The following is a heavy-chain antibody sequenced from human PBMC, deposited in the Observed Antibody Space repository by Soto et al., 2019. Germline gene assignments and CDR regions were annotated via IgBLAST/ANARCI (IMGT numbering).Heavy chain of an antibody. J-gene: IGHJ6*02. CDR3: AKIMIQGVLVDALDV. D-gene: IGHD3-10*01. CDR1: GFVFRNLT. Sequence: DVQLLESGGGVVQPGGSLRLSCAASGFVFRNLTMNWVRQAPGKGLEYVAIISFNGGVIFDADSVRGRFTISRDNAKNILYLDMTNLRPEDSGVYYCAKIMIQGVLVDALDVRGRGTTVTVS. CDR2: ISFNGGVI. V-gene: IGHV3-23*01.